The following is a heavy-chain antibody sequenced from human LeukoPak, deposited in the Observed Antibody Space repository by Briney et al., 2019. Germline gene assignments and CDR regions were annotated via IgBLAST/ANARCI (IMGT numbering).Heavy chain of an antibody. V-gene: IGHV4-59*01. CDR1: GGSISSYY. Sequence: SETLSLTCTVSGGSISSYYWSWIRQPPGKGLEWIGYIYYSGSTNYNPSLKSRVTISVDTSKNQFSLKLSSVTAADTAVYYCARVPPHYYDIGRAFDYWGQGTLVTVSS. CDR2: IYYSGST. D-gene: IGHD3-22*01. J-gene: IGHJ4*02. CDR3: ARVPPHYYDIGRAFDY.